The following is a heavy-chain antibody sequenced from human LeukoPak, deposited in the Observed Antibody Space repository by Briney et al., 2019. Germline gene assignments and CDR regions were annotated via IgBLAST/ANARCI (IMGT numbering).Heavy chain of an antibody. CDR2: INHSGST. V-gene: IGHV4-34*01. CDR3: AGIATGFKWFDP. D-gene: IGHD6-13*01. CDR1: GGSFSGYY. Sequence: SETLSLTCAVYGGSFSGYYWSWIRQPPGKGQEWIGEINHSGSTNHNQSLKTRVTISVDTSKNQFSLKLSSVTAADTAVYYCAGIATGFKWFDPWGQGTLVTVSS. J-gene: IGHJ5*02.